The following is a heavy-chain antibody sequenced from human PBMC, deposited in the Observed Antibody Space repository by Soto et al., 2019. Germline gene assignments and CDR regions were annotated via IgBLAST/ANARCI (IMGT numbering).Heavy chain of an antibody. J-gene: IGHJ6*03. CDR1: GFTFSSYA. CDR3: AKGHYDFWQRFYYYYYYMDV. CDR2: ISGSGGST. Sequence: PGGSLRLSXAASGFTFSSYAMSWVRQAPGKGLEWVSAISGSGGSTYYADSVKGRFTISRDNSKNTLYLQMNSLRAEDTAVYYCAKGHYDFWQRFYYYYYYMDVWGKGTTVTVSS. V-gene: IGHV3-23*01. D-gene: IGHD3-3*01.